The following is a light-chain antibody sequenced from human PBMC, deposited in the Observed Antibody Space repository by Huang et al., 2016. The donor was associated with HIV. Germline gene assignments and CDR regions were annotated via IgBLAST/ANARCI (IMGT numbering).Light chain of an antibody. CDR1: QSVSSY. CDR2: DAS. Sequence: EIVLTQSPATLSLSPGERATLSCRASQSVSSYVAWYPHRPCQAPRLLIYDASNRATGIPSRFSGSVSGTDFTLTISSLEPEDFAVYYCQQRSNWPPLTFGGGTKVEIK. J-gene: IGKJ4*01. V-gene: IGKV3-11*01. CDR3: QQRSNWPPLT.